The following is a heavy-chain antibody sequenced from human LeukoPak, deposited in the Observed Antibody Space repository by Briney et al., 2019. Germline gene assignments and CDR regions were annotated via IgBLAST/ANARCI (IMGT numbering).Heavy chain of an antibody. J-gene: IGHJ4*02. CDR2: IIPILGIA. CDR3: ARGPDYDSSGYWY. Sequence: ASAKVSCKASGGTFISYAISWVRQAPGQGLEWMGRIIPILGIANYAQKFQGRVTITADKSTSTAYMELSSLRSEDTAVYYCARGPDYDSSGYWYWGQGTLVTVSS. D-gene: IGHD3-22*01. CDR1: GGTFISYA. V-gene: IGHV1-69*04.